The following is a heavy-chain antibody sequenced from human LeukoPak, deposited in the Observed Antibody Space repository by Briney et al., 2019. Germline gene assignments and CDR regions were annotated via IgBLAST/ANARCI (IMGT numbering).Heavy chain of an antibody. J-gene: IGHJ5*02. CDR1: GGTFSSYA. Sequence: SVKVSCKASGGTFSSYAISWVPLAPGQGLEWMGGIIPIFGTANYAQKFQGRVTITTDESTSTAYMELSSLRSEDTAVYYCARDRRYSSSPFDPWGQGTLVTVSS. V-gene: IGHV1-69*05. CDR3: ARDRRYSSSPFDP. D-gene: IGHD6-13*01. CDR2: IIPIFGTA.